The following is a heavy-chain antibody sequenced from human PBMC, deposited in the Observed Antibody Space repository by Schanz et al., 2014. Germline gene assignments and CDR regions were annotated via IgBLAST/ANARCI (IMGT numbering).Heavy chain of an antibody. Sequence: EVQLLESGGGLVQPGGSLRLSCEASGFSFGNYGMSWVRQAPGKGLEWVSGFDAHDGRAYYADSAKGRFTISRDNSKSTLYVEMNNLRVEDTAVYSCAKTLFPGGTQPFANWGRGTLVTVSS. D-gene: IGHD2-8*02. V-gene: IGHV3-23*01. CDR1: GFSFGNYG. J-gene: IGHJ4*02. CDR2: FDAHDGRA. CDR3: AKTLFPGGTQPFAN.